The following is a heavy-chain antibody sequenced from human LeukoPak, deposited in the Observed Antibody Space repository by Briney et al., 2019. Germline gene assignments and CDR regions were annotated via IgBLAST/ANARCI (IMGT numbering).Heavy chain of an antibody. CDR3: SRDGGEGGNSAFDI. V-gene: IGHV3-72*01. CDR1: GFTFSDYI. CDR2: IRRGANSYTT. D-gene: IGHD3-16*01. Sequence: GGSLRLSCAASGFTFSDYILDWVRQAPGKGLGGVGRIRRGANSYTTEYAASVKGRFTISRDDSKNSLYLQMNSLKTEDTAVYHRSRDGGEGGNSAFDIWGQGTMVTVSS. J-gene: IGHJ3*02.